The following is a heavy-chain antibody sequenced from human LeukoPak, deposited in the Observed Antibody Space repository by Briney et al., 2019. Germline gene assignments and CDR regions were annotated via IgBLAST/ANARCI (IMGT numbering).Heavy chain of an antibody. CDR1: GFTFDDYG. CDR3: ARRLGFSAGWYSLDA. Sequence: PGGSLRLSCAASGFTFDDYGMSWVRQAPGKGLEWVSGINWNGGSTGYADSVKGRFTISRDNAKNSLYLQMNSLRGEDTAIYCARRLGFSAGWYSLDAWGQGTLVTVSS. V-gene: IGHV3-20*01. D-gene: IGHD6-13*01. J-gene: IGHJ5*02. CDR2: INWNGGST.